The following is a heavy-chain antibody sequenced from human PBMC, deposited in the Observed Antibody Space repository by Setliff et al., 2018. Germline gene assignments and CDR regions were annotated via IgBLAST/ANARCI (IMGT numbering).Heavy chain of an antibody. CDR3: AGTDAYCAGDCSIS. CDR1: GGAFSTYS. J-gene: IGHJ5*02. D-gene: IGHD2-21*02. Sequence: SVKVSCKASGGAFSTYSLSWVRQAPGQGFEWVGRIIPTLGITNYAQRFQGRVKTTADDSTSTIYMDVSSLRAKDAATYYCAGTDAYCAGDCSISWGQGTLVTVSS. V-gene: IGHV1-69*13. CDR2: IIPTLGIT.